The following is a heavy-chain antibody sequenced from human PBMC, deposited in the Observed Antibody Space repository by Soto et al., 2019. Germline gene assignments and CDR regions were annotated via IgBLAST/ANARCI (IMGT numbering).Heavy chain of an antibody. V-gene: IGHV3-21*01. CDR1: GFTFSSYS. CDR2: ISGSSSYI. D-gene: IGHD2-2*01. CDR3: ARDSLSDIVVVPAATIRDY. J-gene: IGHJ4*02. Sequence: EVQLVESGGGLVKPGGSLRLSCAASGFTFSSYSMNWVRQAPGKGLEWVSSISGSSSYIYYADSVKGRFTISRDNAKNSLYLQMNSLRAEDTAVYYCARDSLSDIVVVPAATIRDYWGQGTLVTVSS.